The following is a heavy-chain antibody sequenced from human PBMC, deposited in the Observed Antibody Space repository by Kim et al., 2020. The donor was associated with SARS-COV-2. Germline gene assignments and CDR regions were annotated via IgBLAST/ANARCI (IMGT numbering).Heavy chain of an antibody. D-gene: IGHD3-16*02. CDR2: ISSSGGNT. CDR3: VKDPNDYIWGPYRYIAFDI. CDR1: GITFSAYA. J-gene: IGHJ3*02. Sequence: GGSLRLSCSVSGITFSAYALHWVRQGPVKGLEYLSSISSSGGNTYYADSLKGRFTISRDNSKNTLYLHMSSLRAEDTAVYYCVKDPNDYIWGPYRYIAFDIWGQGTMVTVSS. V-gene: IGHV3-64D*09.